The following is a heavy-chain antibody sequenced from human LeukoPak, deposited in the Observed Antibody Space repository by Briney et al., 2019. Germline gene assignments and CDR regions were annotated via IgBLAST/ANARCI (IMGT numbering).Heavy chain of an antibody. J-gene: IGHJ4*02. CDR1: GFTFSSYG. D-gene: IGHD1-14*01. CDR3: TTELDVRPNHY. Sequence: GGTLRLSCAASGFTFSSYGMSWVRQAPGKGLEWVGRIKRKSDGGTTDYAAPVKGRFTISRDDSKNTLYLQMNSLKSEDTAVYYCTTELDVRPNHYWGQGTLVTVSS. V-gene: IGHV3-15*01. CDR2: IKRKSDGGTT.